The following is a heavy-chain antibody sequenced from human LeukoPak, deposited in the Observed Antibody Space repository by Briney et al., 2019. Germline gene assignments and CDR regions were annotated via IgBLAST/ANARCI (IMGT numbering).Heavy chain of an antibody. CDR1: GYSISISNW. Sequence: SATLSLTCAVSGYSISISNWWGWIRQSPGKGLEWIGYIYYSGSTYYNPSLKSRVTMSVDTSKNQFSLKVSSVTAVDTAVYYCARHSSSGWYDVDHWGQGTLVTVSS. CDR2: IYYSGST. CDR3: ARHSSSGWYDVDH. J-gene: IGHJ4*02. D-gene: IGHD6-19*01. V-gene: IGHV4-28*01.